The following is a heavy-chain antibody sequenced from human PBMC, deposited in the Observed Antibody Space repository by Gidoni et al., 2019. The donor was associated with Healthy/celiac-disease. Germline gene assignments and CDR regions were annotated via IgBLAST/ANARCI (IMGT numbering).Heavy chain of an antibody. CDR2: IYYSGST. Sequence: QLQLQESGPGLVKPSETLSLTCTVSGGSISSSSYYWGWIRQPPGKGLEWIGSIYYSGSTYYNPSLKSRVTISVDTSKNQFSLKLSSVTAADTAVYYCARAFTTYYYDSSGFYWFDPWGQGTLVTVSA. V-gene: IGHV4-39*07. CDR1: GGSISSSSYY. CDR3: ARAFTTYYYDSSGFYWFDP. D-gene: IGHD3-22*01. J-gene: IGHJ5*02.